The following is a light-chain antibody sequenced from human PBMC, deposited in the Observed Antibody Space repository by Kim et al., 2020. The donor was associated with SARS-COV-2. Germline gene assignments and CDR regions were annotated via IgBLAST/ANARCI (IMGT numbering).Light chain of an antibody. CDR2: GAA. V-gene: IGKV3-20*01. Sequence: LSPGEGATLSCRARQSDRVNYLAWYQQKRGQAARLLIYGAASRATGSADRCSGSGCGTDFTLTISSREPEDFAVYHCHQYGSSPYTFGQGTKLEI. CDR3: HQYGSSPYT. CDR1: QSDRVNY. J-gene: IGKJ2*01.